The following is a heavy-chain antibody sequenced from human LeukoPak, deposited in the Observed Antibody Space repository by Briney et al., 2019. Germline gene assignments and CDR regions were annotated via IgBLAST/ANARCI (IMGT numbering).Heavy chain of an antibody. CDR3: AKETQGQVPAASPFDY. Sequence: GGSLRLSCAASGFTFSSYAMHWVRQAPGKGLEWVAVISYDGSNKYYADSVKGRFTISRDNSKNTLYLQMNSLRAEDTAVYYCAKETQGQVPAASPFDYWGQGTLVTVSS. D-gene: IGHD2-2*01. J-gene: IGHJ4*02. CDR1: GFTFSSYA. V-gene: IGHV3-30*04. CDR2: ISYDGSNK.